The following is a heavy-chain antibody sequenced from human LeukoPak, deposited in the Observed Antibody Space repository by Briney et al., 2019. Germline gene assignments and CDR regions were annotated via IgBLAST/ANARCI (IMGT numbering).Heavy chain of an antibody. D-gene: IGHD3-3*01. J-gene: IGHJ5*02. CDR1: GGSISSYY. V-gene: IGHV4-59*01. Sequence: PSETLSLTRTVSGGSISSYYWSWIRQPPGKGLEWIGYIYYSGSTNYNPSLKSRVTISVDTSKNQFSLKLSSVTAADTAVYYCARGEGEDDFWSGYWINWFDPWGQGTLVTVSS. CDR2: IYYSGST. CDR3: ARGEGEDDFWSGYWINWFDP.